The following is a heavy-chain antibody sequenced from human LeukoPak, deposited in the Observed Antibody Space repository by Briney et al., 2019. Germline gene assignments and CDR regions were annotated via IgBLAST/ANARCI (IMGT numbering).Heavy chain of an antibody. Sequence: SETLSLTCTVSGGSISSGGSYWSWIRQHPGKGLEWIGYIYYSGSTYYNPSLKSRVTISVDTSKNQFSLKLSSVTAADTAVYYCARGARIQLWLRGLYFDYWGQGTLVTVSS. D-gene: IGHD5-18*01. J-gene: IGHJ4*02. CDR2: IYYSGST. CDR3: ARGARIQLWLRGLYFDY. CDR1: GGSISSGGSY. V-gene: IGHV4-31*03.